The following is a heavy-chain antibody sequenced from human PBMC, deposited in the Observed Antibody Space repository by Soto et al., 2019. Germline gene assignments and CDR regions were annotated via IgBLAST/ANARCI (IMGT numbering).Heavy chain of an antibody. D-gene: IGHD1-26*01. Sequence: SETLSLTCAVYGGSFSGYYWGWIRQPPGKGLEWIGEINHSGSTNYNPSLKSRVTISVDTSKNQFSLKLSSVTAADTAIYYCAREGSGSFYVDYWGQGILVTVSS. J-gene: IGHJ4*02. CDR1: GGSFSGYY. CDR3: AREGSGSFYVDY. V-gene: IGHV4-34*01. CDR2: INHSGST.